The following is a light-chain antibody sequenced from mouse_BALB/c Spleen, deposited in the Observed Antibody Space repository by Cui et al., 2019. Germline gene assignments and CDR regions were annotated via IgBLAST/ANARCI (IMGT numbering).Light chain of an antibody. CDR3: PQYANLLT. Sequence: IQLPQSTSSLSTSLESKVTITCKASQYINKYKACYQHKPGQDPSLLIHYTSTFQPGIPSRFGGSGSWRDYSFSISILEPEDIATYYYPQYANLLTFGAGTKLELK. CDR2: YTS. V-gene: IGKV19-93*01. CDR1: QYINKY. J-gene: IGKJ5*01.